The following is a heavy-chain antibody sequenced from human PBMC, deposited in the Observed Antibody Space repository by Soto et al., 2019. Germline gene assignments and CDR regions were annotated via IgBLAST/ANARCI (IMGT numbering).Heavy chain of an antibody. CDR3: ARRRACSGGTCYQSLDY. J-gene: IGHJ4*02. CDR2: IYSSGST. CDR1: GDSMTGYY. Sequence: PSETLSLTCTVSGDSMTGYYWSWIRQPPGRGLEWIGYIYSSGSTSYNPSLKSRVIISVDTSKNQFSLKLSSVTAADTAVYYCARRRACSGGTCYQSLDYWGQGTLVTVS. V-gene: IGHV4-59*01. D-gene: IGHD2-15*01.